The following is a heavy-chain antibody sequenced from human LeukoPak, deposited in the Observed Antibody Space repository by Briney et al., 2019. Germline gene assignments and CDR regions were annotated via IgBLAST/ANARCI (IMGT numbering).Heavy chain of an antibody. D-gene: IGHD6-19*01. J-gene: IGHJ4*02. CDR1: GFTSSSYA. Sequence: GGSLRLSCAASGFTSSSYAMSWVRQAPGKGLEWVSAISGSGGSTYYADSVKGRFTISRDNSKNTLYLQMNSLRAEDTAVYYCAKDRASSGWYGAHDYWGQGTLVTVSS. CDR3: AKDRASSGWYGAHDY. CDR2: ISGSGGST. V-gene: IGHV3-23*01.